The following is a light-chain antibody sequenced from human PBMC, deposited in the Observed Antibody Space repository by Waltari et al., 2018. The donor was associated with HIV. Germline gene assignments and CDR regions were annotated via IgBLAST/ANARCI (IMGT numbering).Light chain of an antibody. CDR3: QSADSSGTYVL. Sequence: SYELTQPPSVSVSPGQTARITCSGDALTNQYAYWYQRKPGQAPVLVIYKDSGRPSGIPERFSGSSSGTTVTLTISGVQAEDEADYYCQSADSSGTYVLFGGGTKLTVL. CDR1: ALTNQY. V-gene: IGLV3-25*03. J-gene: IGLJ2*01. CDR2: KDS.